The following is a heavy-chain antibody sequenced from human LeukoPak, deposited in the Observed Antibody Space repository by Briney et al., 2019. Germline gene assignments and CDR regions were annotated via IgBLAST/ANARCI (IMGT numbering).Heavy chain of an antibody. CDR3: ARHDDVPVIRRGFDF. CDR2: ILYNGAT. J-gene: IGHJ4*02. CDR1: GDSVSGYY. D-gene: IGHD2-21*02. Sequence: SETLSLTCTISGDSVSGYYWSWIRRPPGKGLEWIGYILYNGATLYSPSLRSRVSMSVDTSENQFSLKLRSVTAADTAVYYCARHDDVPVIRRGFDFWGQGILVTVFS. V-gene: IGHV4-59*08.